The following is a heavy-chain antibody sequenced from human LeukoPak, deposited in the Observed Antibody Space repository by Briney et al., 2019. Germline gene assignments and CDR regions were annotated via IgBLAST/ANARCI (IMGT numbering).Heavy chain of an antibody. J-gene: IGHJ4*01. CDR1: GFTLRNYW. CDR3: ARYSSSTGGASYYLDY. V-gene: IGHV3-74*01. CDR2: ISGDGSVT. Sequence: GGSLRLSCTAPGFTLRNYWMHWVRQVPGKRLVWVSRISGDGSVTNYADSVQGRFTISRDNAKNTLYLQIDSLRSEGTAVYYCARYSSSTGGASYYLDYWGHGTLVTVSS. D-gene: IGHD6-6*01.